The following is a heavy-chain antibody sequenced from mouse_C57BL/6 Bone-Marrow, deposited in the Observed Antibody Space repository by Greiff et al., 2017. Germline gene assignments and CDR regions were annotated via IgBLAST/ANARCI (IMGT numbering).Heavy chain of an antibody. CDR2: ISNGGGST. CDR3: ARNGVYLFAY. J-gene: IGHJ3*01. V-gene: IGHV5-12*01. Sequence: EVKLMESGGGLVQPGGSLKLSCAASGFTFSDYYMYWVRQTPEKRLEWVAYISNGGGSTYYPDTVKGRFTISRDNAKNTLYLQMSRLKSEDTAMYYCARNGVYLFAYWGQGTLVTVSA. CDR1: GFTFSDYY. D-gene: IGHD5-5*01.